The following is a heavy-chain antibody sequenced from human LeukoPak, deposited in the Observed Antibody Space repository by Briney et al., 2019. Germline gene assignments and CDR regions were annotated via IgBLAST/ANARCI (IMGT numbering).Heavy chain of an antibody. CDR1: GFTFSSYA. D-gene: IGHD6-19*01. CDR2: ISYDGGNK. Sequence: PGGSLRLSCAASGFTFSSYAMHWVRQAPGKGLEWVAVISYDGGNKYYADSVKGRFTISRDNSKNTLYLQMNSLRVDDTAVYYCARAYNSGWSLPFDPWGQGTLVTVSS. J-gene: IGHJ5*02. CDR3: ARAYNSGWSLPFDP. V-gene: IGHV3-30-3*01.